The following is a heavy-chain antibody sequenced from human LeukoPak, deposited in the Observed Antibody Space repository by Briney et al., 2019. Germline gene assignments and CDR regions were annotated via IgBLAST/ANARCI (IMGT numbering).Heavy chain of an antibody. V-gene: IGHV4-34*01. CDR2: INHSGST. D-gene: IGHD6-13*01. J-gene: IGHJ4*02. CDR1: GGSFSGYY. Sequence: SETLSLTCAVYGGSFSGYYWSWIRQPPGKGLEWIGEINHSGSTNYNPSLKSRVTISVDTSKNQFSLKLSSVTAADTAVYYCARVVYSSSRERWLFDYWGQGTLVTVSS. CDR3: ARVVYSSSRERWLFDY.